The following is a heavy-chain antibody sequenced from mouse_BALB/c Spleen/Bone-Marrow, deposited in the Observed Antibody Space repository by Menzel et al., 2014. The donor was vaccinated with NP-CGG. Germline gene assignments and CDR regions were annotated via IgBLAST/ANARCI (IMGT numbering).Heavy chain of an antibody. J-gene: IGHJ2*01. CDR1: GFDFRSYW. D-gene: IGHD2-3*01. V-gene: IGHV4-1*02. CDR3: AKLGYYGCFVD. Sequence: EVKLQESGGGLVQPGGSLKLSCAASGFDFRSYWMSWVRQAPGKGLEWIGESNPESSTINYTPSLKDKFIISRDNAKNSLCLQMSKVRSEDTALYYCAKLGYYGCFVDWGQGTTLTVSS. CDR2: SNPESSTI.